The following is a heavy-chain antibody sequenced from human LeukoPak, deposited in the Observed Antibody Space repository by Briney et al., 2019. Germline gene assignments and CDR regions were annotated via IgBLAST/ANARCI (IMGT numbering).Heavy chain of an antibody. CDR1: GFTFSNYA. CDR2: ISEDVGSRT. D-gene: IGHD1-26*01. V-gene: IGHV3-23*01. Sequence: GGSLRLSCAASGFTFSNYAMSWVRQAQGKGLEWVSTISEDVGSRTYYADSVKGRFTISRDNAKNTLILQMNSLRAEDTALYYCAKGRPLGSASLFGSWGQGTRVTVSS. CDR3: AKGRPLGSASLFGS. J-gene: IGHJ4*02.